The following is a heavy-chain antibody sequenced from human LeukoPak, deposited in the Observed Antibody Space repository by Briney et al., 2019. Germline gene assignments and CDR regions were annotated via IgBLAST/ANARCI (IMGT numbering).Heavy chain of an antibody. CDR3: ATDGGGYYDYTCGSYRYTWSFDY. Sequence: ASVKVSCKVSGYTLTELSMHWVRQAPGKGLEWMGGFDPEDGETIYAQKFQGRVTMTEDTSTDTAYMELSSLRSEDTAVYYCATDGGGYYDYTCGSYRYTWSFDYWGQGTLVTVSS. J-gene: IGHJ4*02. V-gene: IGHV1-24*01. CDR2: FDPEDGET. CDR1: GYTLTELS. D-gene: IGHD3-16*02.